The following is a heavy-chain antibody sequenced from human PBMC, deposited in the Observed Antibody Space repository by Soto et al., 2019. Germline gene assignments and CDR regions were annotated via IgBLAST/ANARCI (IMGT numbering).Heavy chain of an antibody. D-gene: IGHD5-18*01. J-gene: IGHJ5*02. Sequence: PSQTLSLSGASSGDSVSSNSAAWNWIRQSPSRGLEWLGRTYYRSKWYNDYAVSVKSRITINPDTSKNQFSLQLNSVTPEDTAVYYCARGDIQLWSKYNWFDPWGQGTLVTVSS. CDR2: TYYRSKWYN. CDR3: ARGDIQLWSKYNWFDP. V-gene: IGHV6-1*01. CDR1: GDSVSSNSAA.